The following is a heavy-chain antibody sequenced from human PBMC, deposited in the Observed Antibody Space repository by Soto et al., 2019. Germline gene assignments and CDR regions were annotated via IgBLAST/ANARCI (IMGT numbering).Heavy chain of an antibody. CDR2: ISWDGSNR. V-gene: IGHV3-43D*04. CDR1: GFTFDEYA. J-gene: IGHJ4*02. CDR3: AKDISRGPTKNYDFWSGPDY. D-gene: IGHD3-3*01. Sequence: VGSLRLSCAASGFTFDEYAMHWVRQPPGKGLEWVSLISWDGSNRYYADSVQGRFTISRDNSKYSLYLEMNSLRPEDTALYYCAKDISRGPTKNYDFWSGPDYWGQGTLVTVSS.